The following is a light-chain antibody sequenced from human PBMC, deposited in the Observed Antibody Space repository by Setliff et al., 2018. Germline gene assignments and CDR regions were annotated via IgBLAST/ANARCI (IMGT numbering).Light chain of an antibody. CDR1: SSDVGGYNF. V-gene: IGLV2-11*01. Sequence: QSALTQPRSVSGSPGQSVTISCTGTSSDVGGYNFVSWYQQHPGKAPQLIIYEVSKRPSGVPDRFSGSKSGNTASLTVSGLQAEDEADYYCSSYAGNYIYVFGSGTKVTVL. CDR2: EVS. J-gene: IGLJ1*01. CDR3: SSYAGNYIYV.